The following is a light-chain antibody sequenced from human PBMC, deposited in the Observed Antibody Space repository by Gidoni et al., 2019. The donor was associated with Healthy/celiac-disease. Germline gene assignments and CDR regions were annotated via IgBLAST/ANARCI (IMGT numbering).Light chain of an antibody. CDR3: QQRSNWLLT. V-gene: IGKV3-11*01. J-gene: IGKJ4*01. CDR2: DAS. Sequence: EIVLTQSPATLSLSPGERATLSCRASQSVSSYLAWYQQKPGQAPRLLIYDASNRATGIPARFSGSGSGTDFTSTISSREPEDFAGYYCQQRSNWLLTFGGGTKVEIK. CDR1: QSVSSY.